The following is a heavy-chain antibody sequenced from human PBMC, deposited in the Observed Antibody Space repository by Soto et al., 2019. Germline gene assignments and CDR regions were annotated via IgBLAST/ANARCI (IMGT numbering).Heavy chain of an antibody. D-gene: IGHD3-3*01. J-gene: IGHJ6*02. CDR1: GGTFSSYA. V-gene: IGHV1-46*01. CDR2: INPNGDIT. Sequence: ASVKVSCKASGGTFSSYAISWVRQAPGQGLEWMGMINPNGDITSYEQKFQGRVTMTRDTSTSTLYMELNSLRSDDTAMYYCTRGSFLEWSYMDVWGQGTTVTVSS. CDR3: TRGSFLEWSYMDV.